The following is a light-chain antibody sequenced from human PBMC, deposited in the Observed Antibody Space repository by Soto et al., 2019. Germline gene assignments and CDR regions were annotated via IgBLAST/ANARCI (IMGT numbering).Light chain of an antibody. CDR3: QQRSKGPLT. CDR1: QSVSSY. J-gene: IGKJ4*01. V-gene: IGKV3-11*01. Sequence: EIVLTQSPATLSLSPGERATLSCRASQSVSSYLAWYQQKPGQAPRLLIYDASNRATGIPARFSGSGSGTDLALTISSLEPEDFAVDYCQQRSKGPLTFGGRNKVELK. CDR2: DAS.